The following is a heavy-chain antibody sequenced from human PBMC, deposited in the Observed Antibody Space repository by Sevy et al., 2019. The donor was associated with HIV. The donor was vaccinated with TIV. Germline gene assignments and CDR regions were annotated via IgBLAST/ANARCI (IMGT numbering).Heavy chain of an antibody. D-gene: IGHD3-16*01. CDR1: RFTISTYD. CDR2: ISHDGSYE. V-gene: IGHV3-30*18. CDR3: AKGQGYDYIWGNERSEYYFDY. J-gene: IGHJ4*02. Sequence: GGSLRLSCAASRFTISTYDIHWVRQAPGKGLEWVAVISHDGSYEYYTDSVKGRLTISRDDSKNKAYLQMNSLRADDSGVYYCAKGQGYDYIWGNERSEYYFDYWGQGTLVTVSS.